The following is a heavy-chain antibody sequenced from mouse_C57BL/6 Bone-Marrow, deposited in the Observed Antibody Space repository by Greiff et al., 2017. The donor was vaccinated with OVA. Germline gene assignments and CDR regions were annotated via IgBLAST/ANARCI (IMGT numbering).Heavy chain of an antibody. CDR1: GFTFSSYA. CDR2: ISRGGDYI. CDR3: TRTDYDGWFAY. Sequence: EVQVVESGEGLVKPGGSLKLSCAASGFTFSSYAMSWVRQTPEKRLEWVAYISRGGDYIYYADTVKGRFTISRDNARNTLYLQMSSLKSEDTAMYYCTRTDYDGWFAYWGQGTLVTVSA. V-gene: IGHV5-9-1*02. J-gene: IGHJ3*01. D-gene: IGHD2-4*01.